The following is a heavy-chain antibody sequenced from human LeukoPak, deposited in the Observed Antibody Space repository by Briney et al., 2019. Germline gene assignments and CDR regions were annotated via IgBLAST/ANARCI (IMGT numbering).Heavy chain of an antibody. CDR2: IKEDGTEK. CDR3: ARDPPRRFDS. V-gene: IGHV3-7*01. CDR1: GFTFNTYW. Sequence: GGSLRLSCVASGFTFNTYWMTWVRQAPGKGLEWVANIKEDGTEKYHVDSVKGRFTISRDNAKNSLYLHMNSLRPDDTAMYYCARDPPRRFDSWGQGTLVTVSS. J-gene: IGHJ5*01.